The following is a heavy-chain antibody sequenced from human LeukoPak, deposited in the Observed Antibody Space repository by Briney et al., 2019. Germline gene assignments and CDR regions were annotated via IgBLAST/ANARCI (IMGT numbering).Heavy chain of an antibody. V-gene: IGHV4-59*01. J-gene: IGHJ6*02. CDR3: ARSAAAGGMIVALPETELYYYYGMDV. D-gene: IGHD3-22*01. CDR1: GGSISSYY. CDR2: IYDSGST. Sequence: SETLSLTCTVSGGSISSYYWSWIRQRPGKGLEWIGYIYDSGSTNYNPSLKSRVTISVDTSKNQFSLKLSSVTAADTAVYYCARSAAAGGMIVALPETELYYYYGMDVWGQGTTVTVS.